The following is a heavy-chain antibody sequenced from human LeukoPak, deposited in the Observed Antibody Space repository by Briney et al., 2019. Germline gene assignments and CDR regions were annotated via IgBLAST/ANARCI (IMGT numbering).Heavy chain of an antibody. Sequence: SETLSLTRTVSGGSISSYYWSWIRQPAGKGLEWIGRIYTSGSTKYNPSLKSRVTMSVDMSKNQFSLKLSSATAGVTAVYYCARETEYYYGVWGKGTTVSISS. J-gene: IGHJ6*04. CDR3: ARETEYYYGV. D-gene: IGHD3-10*01. CDR1: GGSISSYY. CDR2: IYTSGST. V-gene: IGHV4-4*07.